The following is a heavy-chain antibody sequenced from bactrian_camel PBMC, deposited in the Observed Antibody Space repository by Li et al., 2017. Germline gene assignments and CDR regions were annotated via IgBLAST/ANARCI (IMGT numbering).Heavy chain of an antibody. CDR3: AAEQFGCCSTEKGFGY. V-gene: IGHV3S53*01. D-gene: IGHD3*01. CDR2: MSNDGRV. J-gene: IGHJ6*01. CDR1: QNKYC. Sequence: HVQLVESGGDSVQPGGSLTLSCSYTQNKYCMGWFRQTPGKEREGVASMSNDGRVNYADAVKGRFTLSKDKSKNTLYLRMDRLRVEDTNMYYCAAEQFGCCSTEKGFGYWGKGTQVTVS.